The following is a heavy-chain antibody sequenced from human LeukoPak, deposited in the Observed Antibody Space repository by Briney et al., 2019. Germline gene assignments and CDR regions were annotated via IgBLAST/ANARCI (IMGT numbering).Heavy chain of an antibody. CDR1: GFTFSSYA. J-gene: IGHJ4*02. D-gene: IGHD1-26*01. Sequence: PGGSLRLSCAASGFTFSSYAMSWVRQAPGKGLEWVSGISWNSGSIGYADSVKGRFAISRDNAENSLYLQMNSLRAEDTALYYCAKGPALVGAYYFDYWGQGTLVTVSS. V-gene: IGHV3-9*01. CDR3: AKGPALVGAYYFDY. CDR2: ISWNSGSI.